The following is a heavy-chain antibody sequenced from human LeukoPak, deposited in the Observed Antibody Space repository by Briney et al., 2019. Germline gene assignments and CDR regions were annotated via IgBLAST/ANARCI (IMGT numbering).Heavy chain of an antibody. CDR3: AKDAIAVAGRGSFGY. CDR2: ISGSGGST. V-gene: IGHV3-23*01. CDR1: GFTFSSYA. J-gene: IGHJ4*02. Sequence: GGSLRLSCAASGFTFSSYAMSWVRQAPGKGLEWVSAISGSGGSTYYADSVKGRFTISRDNSKNALYLQMNSLRAEDTAVCYCAKDAIAVAGRGSFGYWGQGTLVTVSS. D-gene: IGHD6-19*01.